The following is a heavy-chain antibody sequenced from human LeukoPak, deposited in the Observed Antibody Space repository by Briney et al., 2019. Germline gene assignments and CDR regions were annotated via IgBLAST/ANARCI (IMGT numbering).Heavy chain of an antibody. J-gene: IGHJ6*02. CDR3: ARAWGPLGYGMDV. Sequence: GGSLRLSCAASGFTVSSDYMSWVRQAPGKGLEWVSVIYSGGSTYYADSVKGRFTISRDNSKNTLYLQMNSLRAEDTAVYYCARAWGPLGYGMDVWGQGTTVTVSS. V-gene: IGHV3-66*01. CDR1: GFTVSSDY. D-gene: IGHD7-27*01. CDR2: IYSGGST.